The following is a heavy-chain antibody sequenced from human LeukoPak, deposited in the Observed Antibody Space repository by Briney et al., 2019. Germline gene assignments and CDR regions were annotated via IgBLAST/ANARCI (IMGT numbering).Heavy chain of an antibody. J-gene: IGHJ6*03. CDR3: ARGSCSSTSCTYYYYYYYMDV. Sequence: SETLSLTCAVYGGSFSGYYWSWTRQPPGKGLEWIGEINHSGSTNCNPSLKSRVTISVDTSKNQFSLKLSSVTAADTAVYYCARGSCSSTSCTYYYYYYYMDVWGKGTTVTVSS. CDR2: INHSGST. CDR1: GGSFSGYY. V-gene: IGHV4-34*01. D-gene: IGHD2-2*01.